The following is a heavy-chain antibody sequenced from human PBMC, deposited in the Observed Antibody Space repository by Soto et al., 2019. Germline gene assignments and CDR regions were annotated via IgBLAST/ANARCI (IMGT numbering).Heavy chain of an antibody. D-gene: IGHD6-13*01. Sequence: QVQLVQSGAEVKKPGSSVKVSCKASGGTFSSFAISWVRQAPGQGLEWLGGIIPLWGSTSYAQKFQGRVTITADESTNTAYMELNGLRSEDTAVYYCARDSSSWYFFYYWGQGTLVTVSS. CDR3: ARDSSSWYFFYY. V-gene: IGHV1-69*01. J-gene: IGHJ4*02. CDR1: GGTFSSFA. CDR2: IIPLWGST.